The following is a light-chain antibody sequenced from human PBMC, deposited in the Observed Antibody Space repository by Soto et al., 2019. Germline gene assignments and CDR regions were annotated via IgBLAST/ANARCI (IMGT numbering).Light chain of an antibody. CDR3: CSYAGSSTYV. Sequence: QSALTQPASLSGAPGPSLTISLPGNSSEVGSYNLVSWYQQHPGIAPKLMIYEVSKRPSGVSNRFSGSKSGNTASLTISGLQAEDEADYYCCSYAGSSTYVFGTGTKVTVL. CDR2: EVS. V-gene: IGLV2-23*02. J-gene: IGLJ1*01. CDR1: SSEVGSYNL.